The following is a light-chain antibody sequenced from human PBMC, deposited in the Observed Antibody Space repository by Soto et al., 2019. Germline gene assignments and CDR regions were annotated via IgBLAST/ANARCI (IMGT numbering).Light chain of an antibody. CDR3: QQYNNWPPIT. J-gene: IGKJ5*01. CDR2: DTS. Sequence: EIVMTQSPATLSVSPGERATLSCRASQSVSIKLAWYQQKPGQAPRLLIYDTSTRATGIPARFSGSGSGTEFTLTISSLQSEDFXVYXXQQYNNWPPITFGQGTRLEIK. V-gene: IGKV3-15*01. CDR1: QSVSIK.